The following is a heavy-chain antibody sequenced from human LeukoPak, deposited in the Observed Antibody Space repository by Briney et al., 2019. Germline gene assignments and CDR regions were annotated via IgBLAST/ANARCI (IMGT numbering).Heavy chain of an antibody. CDR1: GGSFSGYY. CDR3: ARGGHYYDSSGYYYGVCYFDY. V-gene: IGHV4-34*01. Sequence: SETLSLTCAVYGGSFSGYYWSWIRQPPGKGLEWIGEINHSGSTNYNPSLKSRVTISVDTSKNRFSLKLSSVTVADTAVYYCARGGHYYDSSGYYYGVCYFDYWGQGTLVTVSS. D-gene: IGHD3-22*01. J-gene: IGHJ4*02. CDR2: INHSGST.